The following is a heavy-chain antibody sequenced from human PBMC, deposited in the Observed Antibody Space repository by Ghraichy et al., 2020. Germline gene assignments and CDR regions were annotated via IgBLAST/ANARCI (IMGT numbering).Heavy chain of an antibody. CDR3: AKRSGLTGFVED. CDR1: GFMFNNYV. V-gene: IGHV3-23*01. D-gene: IGHD3-9*01. Sequence: GESLNISCAASGFMFNNYVMGWVRQAPGKGLEWVSAISTGGERTYYADSVKGRFTISRDNSKNTLYLQMNSLGAEDTAIYYCAKRSGLTGFVEDWGQGTLVTVSS. CDR2: ISTGGERT. J-gene: IGHJ4*02.